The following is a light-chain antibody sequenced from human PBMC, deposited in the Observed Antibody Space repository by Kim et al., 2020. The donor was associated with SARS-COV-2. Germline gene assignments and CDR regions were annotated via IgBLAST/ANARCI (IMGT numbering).Light chain of an antibody. CDR3: QQYNNWPLFT. J-gene: IGKJ3*01. CDR1: HSVSSY. V-gene: IGKV3-15*01. Sequence: PQGESATSSCRASHSVSSYFAWYQQTPGQAPRLLIYGASTRATGIPARFSGSCSGTEFTLTISRLQSEYFAVYYCQQYNNWPLFTFGPGTKVDIK. CDR2: GAS.